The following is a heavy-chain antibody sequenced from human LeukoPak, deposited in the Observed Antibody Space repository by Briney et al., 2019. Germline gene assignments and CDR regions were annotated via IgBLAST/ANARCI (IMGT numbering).Heavy chain of an antibody. V-gene: IGHV1-69*06. Sequence: SVKVSCKASGGTFSSYAISWVPQAPGQGLEWMGGIIPIFGTANYAQKFQGRVTITADKSTSTAYMELSSLRSEDTAVYYCARLSDILTGYYGYWGQGTLVTVSS. J-gene: IGHJ4*02. D-gene: IGHD3-9*01. CDR3: ARLSDILTGYYGY. CDR1: GGTFSSYA. CDR2: IIPIFGTA.